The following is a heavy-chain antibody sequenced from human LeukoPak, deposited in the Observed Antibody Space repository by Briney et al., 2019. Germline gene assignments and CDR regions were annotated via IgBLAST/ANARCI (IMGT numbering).Heavy chain of an antibody. Sequence: SETLSLTCTISGASIDSYYWSWIRQPPGKGLEWIGYIYYSGSTNYNPSLKSRVTISVDTSKNQFSLKLSSVTAADTAVYYCARDRYGSGSYSAYWGQGTLVTVSS. D-gene: IGHD3-10*01. J-gene: IGHJ4*02. V-gene: IGHV4-59*01. CDR1: GASIDSYY. CDR3: ARDRYGSGSYSAY. CDR2: IYYSGST.